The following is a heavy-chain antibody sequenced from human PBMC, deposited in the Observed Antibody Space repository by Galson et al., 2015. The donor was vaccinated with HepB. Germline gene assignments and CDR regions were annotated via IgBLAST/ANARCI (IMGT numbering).Heavy chain of an antibody. CDR2: IYWGDDQ. J-gene: IGHJ4*02. D-gene: IGHD2-8*02. CDR1: GFSLRTSGVG. V-gene: IGHV2-5*02. CDR3: ALSLGLVGPCFDN. Sequence: PALVKPTQTLTLTCTFSGFSLRTSGVGVGWVRQSPGKALEWLALIYWGDDQRYSPSLMSRLTISKDTSKNQVVLTMTNLDPMDTATYYCALSLGLVGPCFDNWGQGTLVTVSS.